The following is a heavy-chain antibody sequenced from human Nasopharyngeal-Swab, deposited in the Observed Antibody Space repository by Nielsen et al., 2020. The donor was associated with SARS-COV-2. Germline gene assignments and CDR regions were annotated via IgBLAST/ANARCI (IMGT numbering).Heavy chain of an antibody. Sequence: SETLSLTCAVYGGSFSGYYWSWIRQPPGKGLEWIGEINHSGSTNYNPSLKSRVTISVDTSKNQFSLKLSSVTAADTAVYYCARAPTRFRYSSSLGAFDIWGQGTMVTVSS. CDR2: INHSGST. D-gene: IGHD6-13*01. J-gene: IGHJ3*02. CDR3: ARAPTRFRYSSSLGAFDI. CDR1: GGSFSGYY. V-gene: IGHV4-34*01.